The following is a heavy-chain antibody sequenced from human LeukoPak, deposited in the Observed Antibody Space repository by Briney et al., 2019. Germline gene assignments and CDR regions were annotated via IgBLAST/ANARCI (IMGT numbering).Heavy chain of an antibody. CDR3: VKGRETVARGFDY. CDR2: INTNGINT. Sequence: PGGSLRLSCSVSGFTFSSYAMHWVRQAPGKGLECVSGINTNGINTYYADSVKGRFTISRDNSKNTLFLQMTSLRAEDTAVYYCVKGRETVARGFDYWGQGALVTVSS. CDR1: GFTFSSYA. J-gene: IGHJ4*02. D-gene: IGHD6-19*01. V-gene: IGHV3-64D*08.